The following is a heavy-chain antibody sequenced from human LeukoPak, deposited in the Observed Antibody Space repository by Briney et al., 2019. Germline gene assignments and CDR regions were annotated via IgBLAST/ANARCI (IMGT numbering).Heavy chain of an antibody. Sequence: SETLSLTCAVSGGSISSSNWWSWVRQPPGKGLEWIGEIYHSGSTNYNPSLKSRVTISVDKSKNQFSLKLSSVTAADTAVYYCARKVVVVAATNAFDIWGQGTMVTVSS. D-gene: IGHD2-15*01. J-gene: IGHJ3*02. CDR1: GGSISSSNW. CDR2: IYHSGST. CDR3: ARKVVVVAATNAFDI. V-gene: IGHV4-4*02.